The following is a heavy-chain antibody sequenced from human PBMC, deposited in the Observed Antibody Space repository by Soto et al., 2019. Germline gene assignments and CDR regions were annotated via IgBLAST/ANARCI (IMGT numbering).Heavy chain of an antibody. J-gene: IGHJ5*02. CDR3: ARRRSILEGWFDP. CDR1: GGSISSGDYY. CDR2: IYYSGST. V-gene: IGHV4-30-4*01. Sequence: QVQLQESGPGLVKPSQTLSLTCTVSGGSISSGDYYWSWIRQPPGKGLEWIGYIYYSGSTYYNPSLKRRVTISVDTSKNQFSLKLSSVTAADTAVYYCARRRSILEGWFDPWGQGTLVTVSS. D-gene: IGHD6-6*01.